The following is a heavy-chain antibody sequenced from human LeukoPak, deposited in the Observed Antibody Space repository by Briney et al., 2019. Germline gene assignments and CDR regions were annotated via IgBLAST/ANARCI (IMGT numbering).Heavy chain of an antibody. V-gene: IGHV1-2*02. D-gene: IGHD2-15*01. CDR1: GYTFTGYY. Sequence: ASVKVSCKASGYTFTGYYMHWVRQAPGQGLEWMGWINPNSGGTNYAQKFQGRVTMTRDTSISTAYMGLRSLRSDDTAVYYCARRYGAYYYYYMDVWGKGTTVTVSS. CDR3: ARRYGAYYYYYMDV. CDR2: INPNSGGT. J-gene: IGHJ6*03.